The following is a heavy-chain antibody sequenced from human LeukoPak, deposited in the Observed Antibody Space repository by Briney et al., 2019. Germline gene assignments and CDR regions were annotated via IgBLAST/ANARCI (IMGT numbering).Heavy chain of an antibody. CDR2: TYPGDSDT. CDR1: GYSFTTYW. Sequence: GESLKISCKGSGYSFTTYWIGWVRQMPGKGLEWMGITYPGDSDTRYSPSIQGQVTISADKSITTAYLQRSSLKASDTAMYYCARRPYSTSPGAFDIWGQGTMVTVSS. D-gene: IGHD6-13*01. CDR3: ARRPYSTSPGAFDI. V-gene: IGHV5-51*01. J-gene: IGHJ3*02.